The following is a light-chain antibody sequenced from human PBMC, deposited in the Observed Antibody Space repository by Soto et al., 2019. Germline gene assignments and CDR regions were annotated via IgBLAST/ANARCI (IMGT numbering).Light chain of an antibody. J-gene: IGKJ2*01. CDR3: VQGTPPYT. CDR1: QSLVYTDRNTH. V-gene: IGKV2-30*01. Sequence: DVVITQSPLSLPVTLEQPASISCRSSQSLVYTDRNTHLSWFQQRPGQSPRRLIYKVSNRDSGVPHIFSGSGSDTEFTMKISWVEAEDVGVYCCVQGTPPYTFGQGTKLEIK. CDR2: KVS.